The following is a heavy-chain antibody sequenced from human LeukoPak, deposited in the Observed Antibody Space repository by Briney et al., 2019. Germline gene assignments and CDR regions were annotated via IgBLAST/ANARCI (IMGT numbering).Heavy chain of an antibody. Sequence: SETLSLTCTVSGGSISSGSYYWSWIRQPAGKGLEWIGRIYTSGSTNYNPSLKSRVTISVDTSKNQFSLKLSSVTAADTAVYYCARAREVGASDYWGQGTLVTVSS. D-gene: IGHD1-26*01. CDR2: IYTSGST. J-gene: IGHJ4*02. CDR3: ARAREVGASDY. CDR1: GGSISSGSYY. V-gene: IGHV4-61*02.